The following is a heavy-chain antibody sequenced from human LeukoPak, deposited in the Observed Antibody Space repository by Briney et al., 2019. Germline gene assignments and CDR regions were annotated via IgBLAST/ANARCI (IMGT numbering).Heavy chain of an antibody. CDR3: ARDRGRFDY. V-gene: IGHV3-7*05. J-gene: IGHJ4*02. Sequence: GGSLRLSCAASEFTFNTYWMSWVRQAPGKGLEWVANIKQGGREKYYVDSVKGRFTISRDNAKNSLHLQMNSLRVEDTAVYYCARDRGRFDYWGQGTLVTVSS. CDR1: EFTFNTYW. D-gene: IGHD5-12*01. CDR2: IKQGGREK.